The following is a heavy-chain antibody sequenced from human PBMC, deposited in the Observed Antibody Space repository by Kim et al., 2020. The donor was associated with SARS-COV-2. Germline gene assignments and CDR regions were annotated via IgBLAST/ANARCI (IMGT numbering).Heavy chain of an antibody. CDR3: AREGVGATPPDDY. Sequence: GSLRLSCAASGFTFSSYEMNWVRQAPGKGLEWVSYISSSGSTIYYADSVKGRFTISRDNAKNSLYLQMNSLRAEDTAVYYCAREGVGATPPDDYWGQGTLVTVSS. D-gene: IGHD1-26*01. CDR2: ISSSGSTI. CDR1: GFTFSSYE. V-gene: IGHV3-48*03. J-gene: IGHJ4*02.